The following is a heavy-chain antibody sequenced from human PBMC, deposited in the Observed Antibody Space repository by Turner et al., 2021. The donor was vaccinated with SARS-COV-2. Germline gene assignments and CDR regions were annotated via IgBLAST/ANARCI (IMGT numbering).Heavy chain of an antibody. J-gene: IGHJ6*02. CDR3: AIAPNYYYGMDV. CDR2: IYYSGST. CDR1: GGSISSSSYY. Sequence: QVQLQESGPGLVKPSETLSLTCSVSGGSISSSSYYWGWIRQPPGKGLEWIGSIYYSGSTYYNPSLKSRVTISVDTSKNQFSLKLSSVTAADTAVYYCAIAPNYYYGMDVWGQGTTVTVSS. V-gene: IGHV4-39*01.